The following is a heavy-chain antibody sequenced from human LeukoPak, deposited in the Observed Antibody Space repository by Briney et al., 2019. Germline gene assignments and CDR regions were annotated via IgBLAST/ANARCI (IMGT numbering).Heavy chain of an antibody. CDR1: GGTFSSYA. CDR3: ATDSMVRGVIPL. D-gene: IGHD3-10*01. Sequence: SVKVSCKASGGTFSSYAISWVRQAPGQGLEWMGGIIPIFGTANYAQKFQGRVTITTDESTSTAYMELSSLRSEDTAVYYCATDSMVRGVIPLWGQGTLVTVSS. J-gene: IGHJ4*02. CDR2: IIPIFGTA. V-gene: IGHV1-69*05.